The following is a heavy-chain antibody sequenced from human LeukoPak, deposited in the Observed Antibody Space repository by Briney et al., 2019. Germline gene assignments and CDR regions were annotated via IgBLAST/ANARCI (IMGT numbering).Heavy chain of an antibody. CDR3: ARDEWELPTAPFDY. J-gene: IGHJ4*02. D-gene: IGHD1-26*01. V-gene: IGHV1-24*01. CDR2: FDPEDGET. CDR1: GYTLTELS. Sequence: ASVKVSCKVSGYTLTELSMHWVRQAPGKGLEWMGGFDPEDGETIYAQKFQGRVTITADKSTSTAYMELSSLRSEDTAVYYCARDEWELPTAPFDYWGQGTLVTVSS.